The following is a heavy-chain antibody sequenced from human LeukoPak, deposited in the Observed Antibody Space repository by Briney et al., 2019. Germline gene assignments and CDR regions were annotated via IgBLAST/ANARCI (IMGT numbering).Heavy chain of an antibody. D-gene: IGHD6-13*01. Sequence: GGSLRLSCAASGFSFSSYAMSWVRQAPGKELEWVSAISGSGGSTYYADSVKGRFTISRDNSKNTLYLQMNSLRAEDTAVYYCAKGRGRIAAAGYFDYWGQGTLVTVSP. CDR1: GFSFSSYA. CDR3: AKGRGRIAAAGYFDY. CDR2: ISGSGGST. J-gene: IGHJ4*02. V-gene: IGHV3-23*01.